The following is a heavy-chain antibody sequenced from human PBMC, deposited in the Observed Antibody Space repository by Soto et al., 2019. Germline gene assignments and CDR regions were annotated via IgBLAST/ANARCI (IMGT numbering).Heavy chain of an antibody. CDR2: IIPIFRSA. J-gene: IGHJ4*02. CDR3: ARDRYYDGVGYHYESAY. D-gene: IGHD3-22*01. V-gene: IGHV1-69*01. CDR1: GGDFINYG. Sequence: QVQLVQSGAEVKKPGSSVKVSCKASGGDFINYGISWVRQAPGQGLEWMGGIIPIFRSANYEQKFQGRVTIAADESTTTSYMELNTLTSEYTAVYYYARDRYYDGVGYHYESAYWGQGTLVTVSS.